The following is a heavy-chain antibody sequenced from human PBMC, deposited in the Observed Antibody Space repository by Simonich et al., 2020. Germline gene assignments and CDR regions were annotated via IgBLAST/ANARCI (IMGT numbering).Heavy chain of an antibody. V-gene: IGHV1-18*01. CDR2: CRAYKGNN. Sequence: QVQLVQSGAEVKKPGASVKVSCKASGYTFTSYGISWVRQAPGQGLEWMGWCRAYKGNNNYAQKLQDRVTMNTDTPTSTAYMELRSLRSDDTAVYYCARASRGTWWYYYFDYWGQGTLVTVSS. CDR3: ARASRGTWWYYYFDY. D-gene: IGHD2-15*01. J-gene: IGHJ4*02. CDR1: GYTFTSYG.